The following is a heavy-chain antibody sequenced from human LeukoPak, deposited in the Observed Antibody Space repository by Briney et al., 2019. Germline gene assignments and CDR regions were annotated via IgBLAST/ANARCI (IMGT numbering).Heavy chain of an antibody. CDR2: ISGSGGST. CDR3: AKDLSLDYCGGDCYGFDY. J-gene: IGHJ4*02. Sequence: PGGSLRLSCAASGFTFSSYAMSWVRQAPGKGLEWVSAISGSGGSTYYADSVKGRFTISRDNSKNTLYLQMNSLRAEDTAVYYCAKDLSLDYCGGDCYGFDYWGQGTLVTVSS. CDR1: GFTFSSYA. V-gene: IGHV3-23*01. D-gene: IGHD2-21*02.